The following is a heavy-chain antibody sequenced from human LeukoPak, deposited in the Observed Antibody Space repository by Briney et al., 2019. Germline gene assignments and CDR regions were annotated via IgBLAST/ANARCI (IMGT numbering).Heavy chain of an antibody. Sequence: ASVKVSCKASGYTFTSYGISWVRQAPGQGLEWMGWISAYNGNTNYAQKFQGRVTMTRDMSTSTVYMELSSLRSEDTAVYYCARGASIAARQYYYYYYMDVWGKGTTVTVSS. CDR3: ARGASIAARQYYYYYYMDV. J-gene: IGHJ6*03. CDR1: GYTFTSYG. V-gene: IGHV1-18*01. CDR2: ISAYNGNT. D-gene: IGHD6-6*01.